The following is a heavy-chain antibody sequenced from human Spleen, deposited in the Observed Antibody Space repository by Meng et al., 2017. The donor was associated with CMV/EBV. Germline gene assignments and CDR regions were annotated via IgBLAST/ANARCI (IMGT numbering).Heavy chain of an antibody. V-gene: IGHV3-48*04. CDR3: AREERDYDFWSGYHNIDY. J-gene: IGHJ4*02. D-gene: IGHD3/OR15-3a*01. Sequence: GESLKISCAASGFTFSSYSMNWVRQAPGKGLEWVSYISSSSSTIYYADSVKGRFTISRDNAKNSLHLQMNTLKVEDTAVYYCAREERDYDFWSGYHNIDYWGQGALVTVSS. CDR2: ISSSSSTI. CDR1: GFTFSSYS.